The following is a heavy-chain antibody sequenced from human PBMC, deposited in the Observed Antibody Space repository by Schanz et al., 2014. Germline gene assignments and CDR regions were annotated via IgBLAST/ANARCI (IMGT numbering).Heavy chain of an antibody. CDR3: AKVDRTRYYAMDV. D-gene: IGHD3-9*01. V-gene: IGHV1-69*08. CDR2: IIPILDKT. J-gene: IGHJ6*02. CDR1: GGTFSSST. Sequence: QVQLVHSGAEVKKPGSSVKVSCKASGGTFSSSTLTWVRQAPGQGLEWMGRIIPILDKTNYAQKFQGRVTMTADKSTSTVYMEVSGLRSEDTAVYYCAKVDRTRYYAMDVWGQGTTVTGSS.